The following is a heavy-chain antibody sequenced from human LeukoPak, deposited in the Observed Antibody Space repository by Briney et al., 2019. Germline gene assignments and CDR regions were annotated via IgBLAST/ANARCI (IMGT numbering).Heavy chain of an antibody. V-gene: IGHV1-46*01. Sequence: ASVKVSCKSSGYTFTSYYMYWVRQAPGQGLEWMGIINPSGGSTSYVQKFQGRVTMTRDTSTSTVYMGLSSLRSEDTAVYYCARDSGMVRGTVDYWGQGTLVTVSS. CDR3: ARDSGMVRGTVDY. CDR1: GYTFTSYY. D-gene: IGHD3-10*01. CDR2: INPSGGST. J-gene: IGHJ4*02.